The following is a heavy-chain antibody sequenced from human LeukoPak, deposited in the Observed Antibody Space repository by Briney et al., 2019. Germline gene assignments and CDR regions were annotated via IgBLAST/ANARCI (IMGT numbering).Heavy chain of an antibody. CDR1: GFTFSSYW. CDR2: IKQDGSEK. V-gene: IGHV3-7*03. Sequence: GGSLRLSCAASGFTFSSYWMSWVRQAPGKGLEWVANIKQDGSEKYYVDSVKGRFTISRDNAKNSLYLQMNSLRAEDTALYYCAKDIGGCSGGSCYTFDYWGQGTLVTVSS. D-gene: IGHD2-15*01. J-gene: IGHJ4*02. CDR3: AKDIGGCSGGSCYTFDY.